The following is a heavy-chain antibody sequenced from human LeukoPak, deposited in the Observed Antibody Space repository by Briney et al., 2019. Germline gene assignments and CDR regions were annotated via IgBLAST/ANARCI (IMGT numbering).Heavy chain of an antibody. CDR1: GFTFSSYS. CDR3: ARTDYGDYVVQRTGFHY. V-gene: IGHV3-48*04. CDR2: ISSSGDTI. Sequence: PGGSLRLSCAASGFTFSSYSMNWVRQAPGKGLEWVSYISSSGDTIYYADSVKGRFTISRDNAKNSLYLQMNSLRAEDTAVYYCARTDYGDYVVQRTGFHYWGQGTLVTVSS. D-gene: IGHD4-17*01. J-gene: IGHJ4*02.